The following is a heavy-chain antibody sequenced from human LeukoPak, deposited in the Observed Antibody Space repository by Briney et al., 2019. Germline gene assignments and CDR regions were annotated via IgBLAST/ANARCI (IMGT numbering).Heavy chain of an antibody. CDR1: GFTFSSYS. Sequence: PGGSLRLSCAASGFTFSSYSMDWVRQAPGKGLEWVSSISSSSSYIYYADSVKGRFTISRGNAKNSLYLQMNSLRAEDTAVYYCARDFIAVAGKGLDYWGQGTLVTVSS. V-gene: IGHV3-21*01. CDR3: ARDFIAVAGKGLDY. D-gene: IGHD6-19*01. CDR2: ISSSSSYI. J-gene: IGHJ4*02.